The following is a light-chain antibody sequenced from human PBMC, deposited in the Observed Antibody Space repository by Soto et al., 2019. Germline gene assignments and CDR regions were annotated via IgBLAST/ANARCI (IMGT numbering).Light chain of an antibody. CDR2: DAS. CDR3: QQRNTART. J-gene: IGKJ3*01. CDR1: HSVTTY. Sequence: EIVLTQSPATLSLSPGERATLSCRASHSVTTYLAWFQQKPGQGPRLLIFDASNRATGIPARFSGSGFGTAFTPTISSLEPEDFGVYYCQQRNTARTFGPGTNVDIK. V-gene: IGKV3-11*01.